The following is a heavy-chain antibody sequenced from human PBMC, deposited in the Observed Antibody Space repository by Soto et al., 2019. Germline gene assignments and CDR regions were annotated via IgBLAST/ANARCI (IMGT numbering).Heavy chain of an antibody. CDR3: AKRRGAGGHLDY. D-gene: IGHD2-15*01. CDR1: GFTFSSYA. Sequence: DVQLLESGGGLVQPEGSLRLSCAASGFTFSSYAMGWVRQGTGKGLEWVAVVSIGGSTHYADSVRGRFTISRDNSKNTLSLQMNSLTAEDTAVYFCAKRRGAGGHLDYWGQGALVTVSS. V-gene: IGHV3-23*01. CDR2: VSIGGST. J-gene: IGHJ4*02.